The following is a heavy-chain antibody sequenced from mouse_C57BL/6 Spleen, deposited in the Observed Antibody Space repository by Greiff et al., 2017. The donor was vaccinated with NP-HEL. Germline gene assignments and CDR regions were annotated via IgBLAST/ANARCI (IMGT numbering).Heavy chain of an antibody. Sequence: QVQLQQSGPELVKPGASVKISCKASGYAFSSSWMNWVKQRPGKGLEWIGRIYPGDGDTNYNGKFKGKATLTADKSSSTAYMQLSSLTSEDSAVYFCARSRGSTSRYYYAMDYWGQGTSVTVSS. V-gene: IGHV1-82*01. D-gene: IGHD1-1*01. CDR1: GYAFSSSW. J-gene: IGHJ4*01. CDR2: IYPGDGDT. CDR3: ARSRGSTSRYYYAMDY.